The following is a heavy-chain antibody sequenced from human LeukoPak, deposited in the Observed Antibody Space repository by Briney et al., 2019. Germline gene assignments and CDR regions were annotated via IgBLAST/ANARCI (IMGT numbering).Heavy chain of an antibody. D-gene: IGHD5-12*01. CDR1: GFTFSSYS. Sequence: GGSLRLSCAASGFTFSSYSMNWVRQAPGKGLEWVSSISSSSSYIYYADSVKGRFTISRDNAKNSLYLQMNSLRAEDTAVYYCARDRGSGYRLRYAFDIWGQGTMVTVSS. CDR2: ISSSSSYI. CDR3: ARDRGSGYRLRYAFDI. J-gene: IGHJ3*02. V-gene: IGHV3-21*01.